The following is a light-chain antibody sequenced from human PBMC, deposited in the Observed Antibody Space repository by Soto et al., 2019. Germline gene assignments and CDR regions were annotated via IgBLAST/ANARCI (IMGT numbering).Light chain of an antibody. CDR1: SSNIGAGYD. V-gene: IGLV1-40*01. CDR2: GNS. Sequence: QAVVTQPPSVSGAPGQRVTISCTGSSSNIGAGYDVHWYQQLPGTAPKLLIYGNSNRPSGVPDRFSGSKSGTSASLAITRLQAEDEADYYCQSYDSSLSGPVVFGGGTKVTVL. J-gene: IGLJ2*01. CDR3: QSYDSSLSGPVV.